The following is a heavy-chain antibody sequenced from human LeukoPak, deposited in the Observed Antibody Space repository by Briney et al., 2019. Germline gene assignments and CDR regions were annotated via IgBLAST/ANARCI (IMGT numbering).Heavy chain of an antibody. CDR3: AKDVDSTWGSIDY. J-gene: IGHJ4*02. CDR1: GFTFDDYA. CDR2: ISWNSGTI. D-gene: IGHD3-16*01. Sequence: PGRSLRLSCAASGFTFDDYAMHWVRHAPGKGLEWVSSISWNSGTIGYADSVKGRFTISRDNAKNSLYLQMNSLRPEDTALYYCAKDVDSTWGSIDYWGQGILVTVSS. V-gene: IGHV3-9*01.